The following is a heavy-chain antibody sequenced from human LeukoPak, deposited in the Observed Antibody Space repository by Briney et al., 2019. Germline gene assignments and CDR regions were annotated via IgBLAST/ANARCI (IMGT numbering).Heavy chain of an antibody. Sequence: GGSLRLSCAASGFTFSTYAMTWVRQAPGKGLEWVSAISGSGGSTYYADSVKGRFTISRDNSKTTLWLQMNSLRAEDTAVYYCAKATYYDIWARDYWGQGTLVTVSS. D-gene: IGHD3-9*01. CDR3: AKATYYDIWARDY. CDR2: ISGSGGST. CDR1: GFTFSTYA. V-gene: IGHV3-23*01. J-gene: IGHJ4*02.